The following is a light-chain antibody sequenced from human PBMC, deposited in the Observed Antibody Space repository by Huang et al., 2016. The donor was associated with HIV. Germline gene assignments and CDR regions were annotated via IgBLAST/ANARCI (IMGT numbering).Light chain of an antibody. J-gene: IGKJ1*01. Sequence: DIVMTQSPDSLAGSLGERATINCKSSQHVRSSFAWYQQKPGKSPKLLIYWASTRAFGVPERFSGSGSGTDFTLTISSLQAADVAVYYCQQHYSSPWTFGQGTKVEIK. CDR2: WAS. V-gene: IGKV4-1*01. CDR1: QHVRSS. CDR3: QQHYSSPWT.